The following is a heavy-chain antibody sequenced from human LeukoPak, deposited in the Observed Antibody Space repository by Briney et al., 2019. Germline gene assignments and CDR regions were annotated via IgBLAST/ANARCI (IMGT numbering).Heavy chain of an antibody. D-gene: IGHD4-17*01. V-gene: IGHV3-30*18. CDR1: GFTFSRNG. CDR2: ISHDGTNK. CDR3: AKAHLSDYGDYVRFHYNGMDV. Sequence: GGSLRLSCAASGFTFSRNGMHWVRQAPGKGLEWVAVISHDGTNKYHADSVKGRFTISRDISKNTLYLQMSSLRAEDTAVYYCAKAHLSDYGDYVRFHYNGMDVWGQGTTVSVSS. J-gene: IGHJ6*02.